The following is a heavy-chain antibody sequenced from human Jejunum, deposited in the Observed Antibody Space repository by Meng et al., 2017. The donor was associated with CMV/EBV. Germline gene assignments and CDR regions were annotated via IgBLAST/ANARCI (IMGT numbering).Heavy chain of an antibody. CDR3: ARDYGGNSGWFDP. CDR1: GSTFTNYG. J-gene: IGHJ5*02. CDR2: MNPTSGNT. Sequence: SGSTFTNYGINWVRQATGQGLEWMGWMNPTSGNTGSAQKFQGRVILTRDISISTAYMELSNLRSEDSAIYYCARDYGGNSGWFDPWGQGTLVTVSS. V-gene: IGHV1-8*01. D-gene: IGHD4-23*01.